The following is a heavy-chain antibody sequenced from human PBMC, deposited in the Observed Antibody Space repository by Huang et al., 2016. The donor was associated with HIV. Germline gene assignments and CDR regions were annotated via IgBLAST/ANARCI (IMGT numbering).Heavy chain of an antibody. CDR2: SIPIFGTA. J-gene: IGHJ6*02. Sequence: QVQLVQSGAEVKKPGSSVKVSCKASGGIFSTYASSWVRQAPGQGLEWRGGSIPIFGTANYAQKFQGTVTITADEFTSTAYMELSSLRSEDTALYYCARGRTRSSLYDSYYGLDVWGQGTTVTVSS. V-gene: IGHV1-69*01. CDR3: ARGRTRSSLYDSYYGLDV. D-gene: IGHD6-6*01. CDR1: GGIFSTYA.